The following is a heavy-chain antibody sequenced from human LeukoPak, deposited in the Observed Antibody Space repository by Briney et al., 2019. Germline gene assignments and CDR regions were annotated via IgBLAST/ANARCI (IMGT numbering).Heavy chain of an antibody. Sequence: SPSFQGQVTISPDKSISTAYLQWRSLKASDSAIYYCAKNTGEGNYFDHWGQGTLVTVSS. CDR3: AKNTGEGNYFDH. D-gene: IGHD3-16*01. V-gene: IGHV5-51*01. J-gene: IGHJ4*02.